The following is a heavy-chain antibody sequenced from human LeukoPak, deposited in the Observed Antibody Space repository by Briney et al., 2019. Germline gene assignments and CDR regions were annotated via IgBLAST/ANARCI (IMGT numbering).Heavy chain of an antibody. Sequence: ASVKVSCKASVYTFTGYYMHWVRQAPGQGLEWMGWINPNSGGTNYAQKFQGWVTMTRDTSISTAYMELSRLRSDDTAVYYCARTNIAAAGYYFDYWGQGTLVTVSS. CDR3: ARTNIAAAGYYFDY. CDR1: VYTFTGYY. V-gene: IGHV1-2*04. J-gene: IGHJ4*02. CDR2: INPNSGGT. D-gene: IGHD6-13*01.